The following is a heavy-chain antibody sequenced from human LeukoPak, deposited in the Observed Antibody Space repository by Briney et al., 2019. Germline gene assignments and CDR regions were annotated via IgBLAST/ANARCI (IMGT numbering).Heavy chain of an antibody. J-gene: IGHJ5*02. V-gene: IGHV1-18*01. CDR1: GYTFTSYG. D-gene: IGHD4-17*01. Sequence: GASVKVSCKASGYTFTSYGISWVRQAPGQGLEWMGWISAYNGNTNYAQKLQGRVTMTTDTSTSTAYMELRSLRSDDTAVYYCARDVFDPTVTMNWFDPWGQGTLVTVSS. CDR3: ARDVFDPTVTMNWFDP. CDR2: ISAYNGNT.